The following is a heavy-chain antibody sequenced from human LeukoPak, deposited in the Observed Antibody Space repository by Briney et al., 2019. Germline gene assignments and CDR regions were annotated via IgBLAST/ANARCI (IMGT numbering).Heavy chain of an antibody. CDR2: ISSSSSYI. J-gene: IGHJ6*02. Sequence: PGGSLRLSCAASGFTFSSYAMHWVRQAPGKGLEWVSSISSSSSYIYYADSVKGRFTISRDNAKNSLYLQMNSLRAEDTAVYYCARDLRRMITFGGVIVEYYYGMDVWGQGTTVTVSS. CDR3: ARDLRRMITFGGVIVEYYYGMDV. V-gene: IGHV3-21*01. D-gene: IGHD3-16*02. CDR1: GFTFSSYA.